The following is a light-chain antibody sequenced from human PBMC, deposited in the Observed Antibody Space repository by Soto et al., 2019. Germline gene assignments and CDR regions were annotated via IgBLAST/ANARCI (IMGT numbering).Light chain of an antibody. V-gene: IGKV1-39*01. CDR3: QQSYSNPRT. CDR2: ATS. J-gene: IGKJ1*01. Sequence: DIQMTQSPSSLSASLGDRVTITCRASQSISSTLNWYQQKPGEAPKLLIYATSTLHSGVPSRFSGSASGTDFTLTISSLQPEDFATYYCQQSYSNPRTFGQGTKVDIK. CDR1: QSISST.